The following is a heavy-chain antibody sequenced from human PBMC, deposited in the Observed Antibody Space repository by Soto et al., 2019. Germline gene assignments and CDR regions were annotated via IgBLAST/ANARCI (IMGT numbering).Heavy chain of an antibody. D-gene: IGHD3-3*01. CDR1: GYTFTSYG. CDR2: ISAYNGNT. CDR3: ARDGSIFGVVNVYYYYMDV. J-gene: IGHJ6*03. V-gene: IGHV1-18*01. Sequence: ASVKVSCKASGYTFTSYGISWVRQAPGQGLEWMGWISAYNGNTNYAQKLQGRVTMTTDTSTSTAYMELRNLRSDDTAVYYCARDGSIFGVVNVYYYYMDVWGKGTTVTVS.